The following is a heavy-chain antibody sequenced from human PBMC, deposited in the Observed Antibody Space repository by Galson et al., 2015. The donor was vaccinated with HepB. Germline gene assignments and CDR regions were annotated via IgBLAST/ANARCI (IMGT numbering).Heavy chain of an antibody. CDR1: GYSFTNYW. Sequence: QSGAEVKKPGESLKISCKGSGYSFTNYWIGWVRQMPGKGLEWMGIIYPRDSDPRYSPSFQGQVTIPVDKSISTAYLQWSSLKASATAMYYCARQGIYSDSSSYYSHWGQGTLVTVPS. V-gene: IGHV5-51*01. J-gene: IGHJ4*02. CDR3: ARQGIYSDSSSYYSH. D-gene: IGHD3-22*01. CDR2: IYPRDSDP.